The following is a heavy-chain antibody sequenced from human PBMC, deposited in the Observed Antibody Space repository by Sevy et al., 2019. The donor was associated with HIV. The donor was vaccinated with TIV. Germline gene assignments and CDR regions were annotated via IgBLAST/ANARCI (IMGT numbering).Heavy chain of an antibody. J-gene: IGHJ4*02. CDR2: IYYNGHI. Sequence: SETLSLTCTVSVGSITSLYWNWIRQPPGKGLEWIANIYYNGHINYNPSLKSRVTLSLDTPKNQFSLRLSSVTAADTAMYYCAGENAWGRGYSWGQGTLVTVSS. CDR3: AGENAWGRGYS. D-gene: IGHD1-26*01. CDR1: VGSITSLY. V-gene: IGHV4-59*08.